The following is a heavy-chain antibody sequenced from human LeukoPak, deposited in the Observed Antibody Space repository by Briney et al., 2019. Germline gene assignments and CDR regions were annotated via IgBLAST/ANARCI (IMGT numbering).Heavy chain of an antibody. CDR1: GFNFINYA. Sequence: PGWSLRLSCAASGFNFINYAMHWVRQAPGKGLEWVAVISYDGSNKYYADSVKGRFTISRDNSKNTLYLQMNSLRAEDTAVYYCARVHTYYDILTGFDYWGQGTLVTVSS. J-gene: IGHJ4*02. D-gene: IGHD3-9*01. CDR2: ISYDGSNK. CDR3: ARVHTYYDILTGFDY. V-gene: IGHV3-30*19.